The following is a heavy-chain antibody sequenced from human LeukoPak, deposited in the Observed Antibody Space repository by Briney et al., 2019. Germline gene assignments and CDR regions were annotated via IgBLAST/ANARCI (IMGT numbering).Heavy chain of an antibody. D-gene: IGHD5-18*01. J-gene: IGHJ3*01. CDR2: IWYDGSNK. Sequence: GGSLRLSCAASGFTFSSYGMHWVRQAPGKGRGWVAVIWYDGSNKYYADSVKGRFTISRDNSKNTLYLQMNSLRAEDTAVYYCARDEVTAMVSWGQGTMVTVSS. CDR1: GFTFSSYG. CDR3: ARDEVTAMVS. V-gene: IGHV3-33*01.